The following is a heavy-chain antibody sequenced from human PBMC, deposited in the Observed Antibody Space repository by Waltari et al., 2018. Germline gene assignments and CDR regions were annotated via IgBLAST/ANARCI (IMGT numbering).Heavy chain of an antibody. CDR1: GFTFSAYR. CDR3: AIQISGVVF. CDR2: INAEGRAT. J-gene: IGHJ4*02. Sequence: EVQLVESGGGLVQPGGSLRLSCAASGFTFSAYRMHWVRQAQGKGLVWFSLINAEGRATRYADSVKGRFTMSRDNAKDTLYLQMNSLRGEDTAVYYCAIQISGVVFWGQGTLVTVSS. D-gene: IGHD3-3*01. V-gene: IGHV3-74*01.